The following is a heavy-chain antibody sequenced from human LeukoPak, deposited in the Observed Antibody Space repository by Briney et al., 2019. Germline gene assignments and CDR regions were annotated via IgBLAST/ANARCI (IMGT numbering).Heavy chain of an antibody. CDR1: GYSFSSYA. CDR3: ARDLSYDSIWGSYRFDY. D-gene: IGHD3-16*02. Sequence: ASVKVSCKASGYSFSSYAISWVRQVLGQGLEWMGWISAYNGNRNSAQNFQGRLTMTTDTSTSTAYMELRSLRSDDTAVYYCARDLSYDSIWGSYRFDYWGQGSLVTVSS. V-gene: IGHV1-18*01. CDR2: ISAYNGNR. J-gene: IGHJ4*02.